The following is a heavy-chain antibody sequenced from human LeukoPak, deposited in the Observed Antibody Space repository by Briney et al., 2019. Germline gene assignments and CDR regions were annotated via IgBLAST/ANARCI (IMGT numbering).Heavy chain of an antibody. D-gene: IGHD6-19*01. Sequence: GGSLRLSCAASGFTFSSYGMHWVRQAPGKGLEWVAFIRYDGSNKYYADSVKGRFTISRDNSKNTLYLQMNSLRAEDTAVYYCASPGAVAGTRPIDYWGQGTLVTVSS. CDR2: IRYDGSNK. J-gene: IGHJ4*02. V-gene: IGHV3-30*02. CDR1: GFTFSSYG. CDR3: ASPGAVAGTRPIDY.